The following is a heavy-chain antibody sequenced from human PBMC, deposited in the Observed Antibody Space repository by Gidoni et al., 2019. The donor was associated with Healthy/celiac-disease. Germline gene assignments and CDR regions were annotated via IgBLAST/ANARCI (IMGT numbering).Heavy chain of an antibody. CDR1: GFTFSDYY. V-gene: IGHV3-11*01. D-gene: IGHD3-22*01. CDR2: ISSSGSTI. Sequence: QVQLVESGGGLVKPGGSLRLSCAASGFTFSDYYMRWIRQAPGKGLEWVSYISSSGSTIYYADSVKGRFTISRDNAKNSLYLQMNSLRAEDTAVYYCARDLYYYDSSGYYAGDAFDIWGQGTMVTVSS. CDR3: ARDLYYYDSSGYYAGDAFDI. J-gene: IGHJ3*02.